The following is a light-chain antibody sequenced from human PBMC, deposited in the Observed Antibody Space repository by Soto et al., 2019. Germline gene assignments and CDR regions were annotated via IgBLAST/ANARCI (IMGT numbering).Light chain of an antibody. Sequence: EIVLTQSPGTLSLSPGERATLSCRASQSFSSSYLAWYQQKPGQAPRLLIYGASRRATGIPDRFSGSGSGTDFTLTISRLEPEDFAVYYCQQYGSAPQTFGPGTKLDIK. V-gene: IGKV3-20*01. J-gene: IGKJ3*01. CDR1: QSFSSSY. CDR2: GAS. CDR3: QQYGSAPQT.